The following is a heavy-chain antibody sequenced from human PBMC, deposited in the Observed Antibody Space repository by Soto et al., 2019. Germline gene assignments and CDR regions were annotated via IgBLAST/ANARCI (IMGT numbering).Heavy chain of an antibody. Sequence: EVQVLESGGGLVQPGGSLRLSCAGSGFTFSKYAMTWVRQAPGKGLEWVSTTRSNGEYTYYADSVKGRFTVSRDNSKNTLYLQMNSLRTEDTAVYYCVKAVYLLDFDYWGQGTLVTVSS. D-gene: IGHD2-8*01. CDR1: GFTFSKYA. J-gene: IGHJ4*02. CDR2: TRSNGEYT. CDR3: VKAVYLLDFDY. V-gene: IGHV3-23*01.